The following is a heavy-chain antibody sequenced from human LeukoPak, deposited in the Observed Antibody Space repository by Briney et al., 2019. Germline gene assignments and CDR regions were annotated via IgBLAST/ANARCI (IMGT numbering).Heavy chain of an antibody. J-gene: IGHJ6*03. V-gene: IGHV1-69*05. Sequence: PSVKVSCKASGGTFSTYAINWVRQAPGQGLEWMGGIVPIFGTADYAQKFQGRATITTDESTSTAYMELSSLRSEDTAVYYCASGPLRGYYYYYMDVWGIGTPVTVSS. CDR1: GGTFSTYA. D-gene: IGHD3-16*01. CDR2: IVPIFGTA. CDR3: ASGPLRGYYYYYMDV.